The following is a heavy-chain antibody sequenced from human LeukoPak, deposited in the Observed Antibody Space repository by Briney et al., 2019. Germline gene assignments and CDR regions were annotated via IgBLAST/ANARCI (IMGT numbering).Heavy chain of an antibody. CDR2: ISSSGSTI. Sequence: GGSLRLSCAASGFTFSDYYMTRIRQAPGKGLEWISYISSSGSTIYYADSVKGRFIISRDNSKNTLFLQMNSLRAVDTAVYYCAKGGSSSWDYFDYWGQGTLVTVSS. D-gene: IGHD6-13*01. V-gene: IGHV3-11*04. CDR3: AKGGSSSWDYFDY. CDR1: GFTFSDYY. J-gene: IGHJ4*02.